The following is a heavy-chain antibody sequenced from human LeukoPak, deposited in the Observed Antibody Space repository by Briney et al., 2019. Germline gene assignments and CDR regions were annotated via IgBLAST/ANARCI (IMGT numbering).Heavy chain of an antibody. CDR2: IYHSGST. CDR1: GVSISSNSYY. V-gene: IGHV4-39*01. D-gene: IGHD6-19*01. CDR3: ARQVAVADGKTGAFDI. Sequence: SETLSLTCTVSGVSISSNSYYWGWIRQPPGKGLEWIGSIYHSGSTYYNPSLKSRVTISVDTSKNQFSLKLSSVTAADTAVYYCARQVAVADGKTGAFDIWGQGTMVTVSS. J-gene: IGHJ3*02.